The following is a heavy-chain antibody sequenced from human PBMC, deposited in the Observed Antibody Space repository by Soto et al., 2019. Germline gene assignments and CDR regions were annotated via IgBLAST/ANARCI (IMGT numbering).Heavy chain of an antibody. Sequence: GGSLRLSCAASGFTFSSYGMHWVRQAPGKGLEWVAVISYDGSKKYYADSVKGRLTTSRDNSKKTLYLQMNSLRAEDTAVYYCAKNRPPPPPGPLDYRGQRTLVPVSS. V-gene: IGHV3-30*18. CDR1: GFTFSSYG. CDR2: ISYDGSKK. CDR3: AKNRPPPPPGPLDY. J-gene: IGHJ4*02.